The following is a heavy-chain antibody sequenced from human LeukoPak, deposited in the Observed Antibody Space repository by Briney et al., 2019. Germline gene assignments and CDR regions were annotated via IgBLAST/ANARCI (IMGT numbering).Heavy chain of an antibody. J-gene: IGHJ4*02. CDR2: IKQDGSEK. D-gene: IGHD5-12*01. CDR1: GFAFSTYA. CDR3: ARDFGGYDSRTFDY. Sequence: GGSLRLSCAASGFAFSTYAMSWVRQAPGKGLEWVANIKQDGSEKYYVDSVKGRFTISRDNAKNSLYLQMNSLRAEDTAVYYCARDFGGYDSRTFDYWGQGTLVTVSS. V-gene: IGHV3-7*01.